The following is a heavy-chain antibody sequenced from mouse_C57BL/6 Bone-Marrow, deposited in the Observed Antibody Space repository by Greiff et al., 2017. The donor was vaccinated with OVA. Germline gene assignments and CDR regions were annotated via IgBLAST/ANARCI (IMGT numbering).Heavy chain of an antibody. CDR3: ARRLLRYDGYFDV. Sequence: QVQLQQSGAELAKPGASVKLSCKASGYTFTSYWMHWVNQRPGQGLEWIGYTNPSSGYTKYNQKFKDKATLTADKSSSTADMQLSRLTYDDSAVYYCARRLLRYDGYFDVWCTGTTVTVSS. V-gene: IGHV1-7*01. J-gene: IGHJ1*03. CDR2: TNPSSGYT. CDR1: GYTFTSYW. D-gene: IGHD1-1*01.